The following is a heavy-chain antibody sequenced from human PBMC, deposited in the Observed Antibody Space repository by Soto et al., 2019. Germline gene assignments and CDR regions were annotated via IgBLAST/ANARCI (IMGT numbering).Heavy chain of an antibody. D-gene: IGHD5-12*01. Sequence: GESLKISCKGSGYSFTSYWIGWVRQIPGKGLEWMGIIYPGDSDTRYSPSFQGQVTISADKSISTAYLQWSSLKASDTAMYYCARLPSSEMATILHFDYWGQGTLVTVSS. CDR1: GYSFTSYW. V-gene: IGHV5-51*01. CDR2: IYPGDSDT. CDR3: ARLPSSEMATILHFDY. J-gene: IGHJ4*02.